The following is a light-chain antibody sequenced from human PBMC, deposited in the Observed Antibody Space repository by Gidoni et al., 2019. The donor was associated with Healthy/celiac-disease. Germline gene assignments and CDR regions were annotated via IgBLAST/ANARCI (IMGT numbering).Light chain of an antibody. CDR3: KQYNNWRRT. V-gene: IGKV3-15*01. Sequence: EIVMTQSPDTLSESPGERATLSCRASQSVSSNLPWYQKKPGQATRLLMNVASTIATGIQARFSGSVSGTEFTLTIRSLQSEDFAVYYCKQYNNWRRTFGQGTKVEIK. J-gene: IGKJ1*01. CDR2: VAS. CDR1: QSVSSN.